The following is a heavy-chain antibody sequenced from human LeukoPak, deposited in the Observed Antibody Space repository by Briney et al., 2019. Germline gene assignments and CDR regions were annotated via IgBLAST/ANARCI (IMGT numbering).Heavy chain of an antibody. CDR1: GYSFNNYW. V-gene: IGHV5-10-1*01. J-gene: IGHJ4*02. CDR3: ARRSESSGGYLD. CDR2: IDPSDSYT. D-gene: IGHD1-26*01. Sequence: LGESLKISCKGSGYSFNNYWISWVRQMPGKGLEWMGRIDPSDSYTNYSPSFQGRVTISADKSISTAYLQWSSLRASDTAMYYCARRSESSGGYLDWGQGTLVTVSS.